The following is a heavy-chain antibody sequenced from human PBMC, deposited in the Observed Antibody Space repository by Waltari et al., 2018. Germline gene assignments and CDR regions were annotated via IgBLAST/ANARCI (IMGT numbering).Heavy chain of an antibody. CDR1: GFTFSHYW. D-gene: IGHD2-15*01. CDR2: FNRDGIST. Sequence: EVQLVESGGGLLQPGGSLRLSCAASGFTFSHYWMHWVRQPPGKGLVGVSRFNRDGISTSYADSVKGRFNISRDNAKDTLYMQMKSLRAEDTAVYYCTTDLSGYSDYGGQGTLVTVSS. V-gene: IGHV3-74*01. J-gene: IGHJ4*02. CDR3: TTDLSGYSDY.